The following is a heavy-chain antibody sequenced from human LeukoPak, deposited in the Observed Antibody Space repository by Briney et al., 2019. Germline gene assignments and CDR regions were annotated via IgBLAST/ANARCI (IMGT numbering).Heavy chain of an antibody. CDR3: AKAAYNYGPFDY. J-gene: IGHJ4*02. Sequence: GGSLRLSCAASGFIFSSYDMNWVRQAPGKGLEWVSIINNSGVHTSYADSVKGRFTISRDNSKNTLYLQMNSLRAEDTAVYYCAKAAYNYGPFDYWGQGTLVLVSS. D-gene: IGHD5-18*01. V-gene: IGHV3-23*01. CDR1: GFIFSSYD. CDR2: INNSGVHT.